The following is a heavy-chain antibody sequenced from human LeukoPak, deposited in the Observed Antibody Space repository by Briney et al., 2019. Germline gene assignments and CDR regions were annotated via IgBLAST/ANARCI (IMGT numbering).Heavy chain of an antibody. J-gene: IGHJ4*02. CDR3: APYCSSTSCQGS. D-gene: IGHD2-2*01. CDR2: ISGSGGST. V-gene: IGHV3-23*01. CDR1: GFTFSSYS. Sequence: GGSLRLSCAASGFTFSSYSMNWVRQAPGKGLEWVSAISGSGGSTYYADSVKGRFTISRDNSKNTLYLQMNSLRAEDTAVYYCAPYCSSTSCQGSWGQGTLVTVSS.